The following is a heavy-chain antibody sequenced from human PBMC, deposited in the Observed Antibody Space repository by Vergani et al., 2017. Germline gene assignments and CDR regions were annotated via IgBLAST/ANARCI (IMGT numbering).Heavy chain of an antibody. CDR3: AKGYCSGGSCYIWYFDY. J-gene: IGHJ4*02. D-gene: IGHD2-15*01. Sequence: VRLVESGGGLVKPGGSLRLSCVASGFTFSSYGMHWVRQAPGKGLEWVAFIRYDGSNKYYADSVKGRFTISRDNSKNTLYLQMNSLRAEDTAVYYCAKGYCSGGSCYIWYFDYWGQGTMVTVSS. CDR1: GFTFSSYG. CDR2: IRYDGSNK. V-gene: IGHV3-30*02.